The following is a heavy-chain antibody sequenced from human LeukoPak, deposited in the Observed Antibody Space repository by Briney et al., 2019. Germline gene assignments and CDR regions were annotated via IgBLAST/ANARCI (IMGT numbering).Heavy chain of an antibody. CDR1: GGSISTTSFY. D-gene: IGHD5-24*01. V-gene: IGHV4-39*01. J-gene: IGHJ4*02. Sequence: SETLSLTCTVSGGSISTTSFYWAWIRRPPGKGLEWIGEINHSGSTNYNPSLKSRVTISVDTSKNQFSLKLSSVTAADTAVYYCARHKLGRDGTFDYWGQGTLVTVSS. CDR3: ARHKLGRDGTFDY. CDR2: INHSGST.